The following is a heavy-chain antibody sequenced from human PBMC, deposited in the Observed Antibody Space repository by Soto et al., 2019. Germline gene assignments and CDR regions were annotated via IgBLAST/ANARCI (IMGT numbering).Heavy chain of an antibody. Sequence: QVQLVQSGAEVKKPGASVKVSCKASGYTFTSYAMHWVRQAPGRRLEWMGWINAGNGNTKYSQKFQGRVTITRDTSASTAYMELSSLRSEDTAVYYCARDVNLGIAVAGDAFDIWGQGTMVTVSS. CDR1: GYTFTSYA. V-gene: IGHV1-3*01. D-gene: IGHD6-19*01. J-gene: IGHJ3*02. CDR3: ARDVNLGIAVAGDAFDI. CDR2: INAGNGNT.